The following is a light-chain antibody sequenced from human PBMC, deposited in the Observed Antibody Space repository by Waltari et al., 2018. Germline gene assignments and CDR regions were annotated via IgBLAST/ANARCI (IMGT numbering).Light chain of an antibody. V-gene: IGLV3-19*01. Sequence: SSELTQDPAVSVALGQTVTITCHGDSLRSYFATWYQQKTGQAPVIVIYGNNNRPSGIPDRFSGSSTGYTDSLTITGAQAEDEADYYCSSRDSSGNHLLFGGGTKLTVL. CDR2: GNN. CDR1: SLRSYF. J-gene: IGLJ2*01. CDR3: SSRDSSGNHLL.